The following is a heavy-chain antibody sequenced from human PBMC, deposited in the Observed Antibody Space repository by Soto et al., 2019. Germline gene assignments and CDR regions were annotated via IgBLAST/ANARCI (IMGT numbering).Heavy chain of an antibody. CDR1: GYTFTSYA. D-gene: IGHD6-13*01. V-gene: IGHV1-3*01. CDR3: ARDRRAAAAGLYNWFDP. Sequence: ASVKVSCKASGYTFTSYAMHWVRQAPGQRLEWMGWINAGNGNTKYSQKFQGRVTITRDTSASTAYMELSSLRSEDTAVYYCARDRRAAAAGLYNWFDPWGQGTLVTVSS. J-gene: IGHJ5*02. CDR2: INAGNGNT.